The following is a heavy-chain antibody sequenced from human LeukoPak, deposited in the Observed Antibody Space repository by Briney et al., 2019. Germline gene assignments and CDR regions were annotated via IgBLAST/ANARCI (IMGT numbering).Heavy chain of an antibody. CDR2: IYYSGST. D-gene: IGHD5-12*01. CDR1: GGFISSYY. Sequence: SETLSLTCTVSGGFISSYYWSWIRQPPGKGLEWIGYIYYSGSTNYNPSLKSRVTISVDTSKNQFSLKLSSVTAADTAVYYCARLLRLEFPYYYYGMDVWGQGTTVTVSS. J-gene: IGHJ6*02. V-gene: IGHV4-59*08. CDR3: ARLLRLEFPYYYYGMDV.